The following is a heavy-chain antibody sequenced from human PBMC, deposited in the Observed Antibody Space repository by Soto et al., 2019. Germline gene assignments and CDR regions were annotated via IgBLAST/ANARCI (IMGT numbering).Heavy chain of an antibody. V-gene: IGHV1-69*12. CDR1: GGTFSSYA. CDR2: IIPIFGTA. CDR3: ASSGDAFWSGPVESYFDY. Sequence: QVQLVQSGAEVKKPGSSVKVSCKASGGTFSSYAISWVRQAPGQGLEWMGGIIPIFGTANYAQKFQGRVTITADESTSTAYMELSSLRAEDTAVYYCASSGDAFWSGPVESYFDYWGQGTLVTVSS. D-gene: IGHD3-3*01. J-gene: IGHJ4*02.